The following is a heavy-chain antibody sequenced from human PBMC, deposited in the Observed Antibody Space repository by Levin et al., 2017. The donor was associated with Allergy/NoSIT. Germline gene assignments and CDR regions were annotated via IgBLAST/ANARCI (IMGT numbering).Heavy chain of an antibody. J-gene: IGHJ6*02. D-gene: IGHD5-18*01. V-gene: IGHV3-53*01. CDR1: GFTVSSNY. CDR3: ARDLGGYNYGQWYYSGMDV. Sequence: GGSLRLSCAASGFTVSSNYMRWVRQAPGKGLECVSLVYSGGSSYYADSVKGRFTISRDNAKNTLYLQMDSLRAEDTAVYYCARDLGGYNYGQWYYSGMDVWGQGTTVTVSS. CDR2: VYSGGSS.